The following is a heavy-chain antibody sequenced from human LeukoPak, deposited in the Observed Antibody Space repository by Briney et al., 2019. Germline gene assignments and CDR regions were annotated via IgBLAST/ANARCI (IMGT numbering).Heavy chain of an antibody. Sequence: SETLSLTCTVSGGSISGSGYYWSWIRQPPGKGLEWIGYIYHTGSTYYNPSLASRVTISVDRSKNQFSLRLTSVTAADTAVFYCARGGVGPTTNWFDPWGQGTLVTVSS. CDR3: ARGGVGPTTNWFDP. V-gene: IGHV4-30-2*01. CDR1: GGSISGSGYY. CDR2: IYHTGST. J-gene: IGHJ5*02. D-gene: IGHD1-26*01.